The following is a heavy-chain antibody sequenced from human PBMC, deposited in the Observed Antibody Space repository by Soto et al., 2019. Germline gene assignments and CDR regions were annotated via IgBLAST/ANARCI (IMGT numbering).Heavy chain of an antibody. J-gene: IGHJ3*02. Sequence: GASVKVSCKASGGTFSSYAISWVRQAPGQGLEWMGGIIPIFGTANYAQKFQGRVTITADESTSTAYMELSSLRSEDTAVYYCARALSVRPKHLFYAFDIWGQGTMVTVSS. CDR3: ARALSVRPKHLFYAFDI. D-gene: IGHD3-9*01. V-gene: IGHV1-69*13. CDR1: GGTFSSYA. CDR2: IIPIFGTA.